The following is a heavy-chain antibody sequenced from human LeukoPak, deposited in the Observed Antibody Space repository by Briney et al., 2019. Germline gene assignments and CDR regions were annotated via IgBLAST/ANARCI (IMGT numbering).Heavy chain of an antibody. Sequence: TSETLSLTCSVSGGSISGYYWSWIRQPPGKGLEWIGYIHYSGSTHYNPSLKSRVTISVDTSKNQFSLKLSSVTAADTAIYYCARDAKYYYGSRTFFFYEHWGQGTLLTVSS. CDR1: GGSISGYY. V-gene: IGHV4-59*12. CDR3: ARDAKYYYGSRTFFFYEH. J-gene: IGHJ4*02. CDR2: IHYSGST. D-gene: IGHD3-10*01.